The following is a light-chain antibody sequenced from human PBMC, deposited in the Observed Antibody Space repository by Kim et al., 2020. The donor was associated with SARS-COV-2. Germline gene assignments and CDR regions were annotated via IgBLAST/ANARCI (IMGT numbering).Light chain of an antibody. CDR1: NSNIGETYD. V-gene: IGLV1-40*01. CDR2: SDS. CDR3: QSYDSSLSGWI. J-gene: IGLJ2*01. Sequence: SVLTQPPSVSGAPGQRVTITCTGTNSNIGETYDVHWYQQLPGKAPRLLIFSDSNRPSGVPDRFSGSKFGTSASLAITGLQAEDEADYYCQSYDSSLSGWIFGGGTQLTVL.